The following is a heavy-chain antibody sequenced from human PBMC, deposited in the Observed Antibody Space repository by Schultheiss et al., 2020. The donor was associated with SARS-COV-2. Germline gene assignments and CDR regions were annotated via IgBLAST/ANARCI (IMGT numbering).Heavy chain of an antibody. CDR3: AKEFSDTTVTYYYGMDV. D-gene: IGHD4-11*01. CDR1: GFTFSSYA. CDR2: ISYDGSNK. J-gene: IGHJ6*02. Sequence: GGSLRLSCAASGFTFSSYAMHWVRQAPGKGLEWVAVISYDGSNKYYADSVKGRFTISRDNSKNTLYLQMNSLRAEDTAVYYCAKEFSDTTVTYYYGMDVWGQGTTVTVSS. V-gene: IGHV3-30-3*01.